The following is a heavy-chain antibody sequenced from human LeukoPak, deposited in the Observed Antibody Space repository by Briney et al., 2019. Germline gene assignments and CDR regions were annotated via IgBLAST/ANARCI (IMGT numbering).Heavy chain of an antibody. V-gene: IGHV3-21*01. CDR1: GFTFSSYS. CDR3: ARAGGSSWPFDH. J-gene: IGHJ4*02. Sequence: RGSLRLSCAASGFTFSSYSMSWVRQAPGKGLEWVSSISSSSSYIYYADSVKGRFTISRDNAKNSLYLQMNSLRAEDTAVYSCARAGGSSWPFDHWGQGTLVTVSS. CDR2: ISSSSSYI. D-gene: IGHD6-13*01.